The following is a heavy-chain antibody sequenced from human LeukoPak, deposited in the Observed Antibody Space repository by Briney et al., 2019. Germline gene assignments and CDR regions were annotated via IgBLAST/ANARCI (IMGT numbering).Heavy chain of an antibody. CDR3: ARKKNSGYDMINWFDP. J-gene: IGHJ5*02. CDR2: IYYSGST. D-gene: IGHD5-12*01. Sequence: SETLSLTCTVSGGSISSSSYYWGWIRHPPGKGLEWIGSIYYSGSTYYNPSLKTRVTISVDTSKKQFSLKLGSVTAADTAVYYCARKKNSGYDMINWFDPWGQGTLVTVSS. V-gene: IGHV4-39*01. CDR1: GGSISSSSYY.